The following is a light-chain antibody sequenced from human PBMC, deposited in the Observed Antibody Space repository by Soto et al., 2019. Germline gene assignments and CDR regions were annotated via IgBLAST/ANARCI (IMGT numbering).Light chain of an antibody. CDR2: KAS. CDR3: QHYSAYSPWT. CDR1: QSVDTW. V-gene: IGKV1-5*03. J-gene: IGKJ1*01. Sequence: DIQMTQSPSTLSASVGDRVTITCRASQSVDTWLAWFQQKPGRAPKVVIYKASNLESGVPSRFSGRGSGTEVTLTISSLQPDDFATYYCQHYSAYSPWTFGQGTKVEIK.